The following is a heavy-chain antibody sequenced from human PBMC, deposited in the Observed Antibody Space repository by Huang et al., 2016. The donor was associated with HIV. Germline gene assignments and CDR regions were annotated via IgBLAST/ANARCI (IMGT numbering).Heavy chain of an antibody. Sequence: QLQLQESGPGPVKPSATLSLTCSVSGGSISGSRYYWGWIRQPPGKGVEWSGSIDYSGDGHYSPSVKSRLTISVDTSKNQFSLKLSSVTAADTAVYYCARGQSGPSQWLASLGNYYYYMDVWGKGTTVTVSS. CDR3: ARGQSGPSQWLASLGNYYYYMDV. D-gene: IGHD6-19*01. J-gene: IGHJ6*03. CDR1: GGSISGSRYY. CDR2: IDYSGDG. V-gene: IGHV4-39*01.